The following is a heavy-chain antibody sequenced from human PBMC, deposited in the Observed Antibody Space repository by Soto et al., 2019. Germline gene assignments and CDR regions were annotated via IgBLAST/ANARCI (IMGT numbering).Heavy chain of an antibody. Sequence: GSLRLSCAASGFTFSSYAMHWVRQAPGKGLEWVAVISYDGSNKYYADSVKGRFTISRDNSKNTLYLQMNSLRAEDTAVYYCARDGDIVATILYYFDYWGQGTLVTVSS. CDR1: GFTFSSYA. CDR3: ARDGDIVATILYYFDY. J-gene: IGHJ4*02. CDR2: ISYDGSNK. V-gene: IGHV3-30-3*01. D-gene: IGHD5-12*01.